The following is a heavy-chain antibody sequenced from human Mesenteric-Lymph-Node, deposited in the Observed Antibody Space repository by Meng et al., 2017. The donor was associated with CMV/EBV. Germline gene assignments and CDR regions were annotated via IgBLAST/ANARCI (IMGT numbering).Heavy chain of an antibody. D-gene: IGHD2-2*01. CDR2: IHPSTGGT. CDR3: ASSSTGYYYGMDV. Sequence: ASVKVSCKTSGYSFSAYYIHWVRQAPGQGFELMGWIHPSTGGTHPAQKFQGRLTMTRDTSISTAYMELSRLRSDDTAVYYCASSSTGYYYGMDVWGQGTTVTVSS. V-gene: IGHV1-2*02. CDR1: GYSFSAYY. J-gene: IGHJ6*02.